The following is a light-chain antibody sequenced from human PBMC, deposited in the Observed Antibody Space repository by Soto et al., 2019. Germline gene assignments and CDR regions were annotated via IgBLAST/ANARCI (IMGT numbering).Light chain of an antibody. CDR2: GTS. V-gene: IGKV3-11*01. Sequence: EIVLTQSPATLSLSPGEGAALSCRASQSVSRYLAWYQQKPGQAPRLLIYGTSNRATGIPARFSGSGSGTDFTLTISSLEADDFVHYYGHHRNSSPPPFGGGPK. CDR1: QSVSRY. CDR3: HHRNSSPPP. J-gene: IGKJ4*01.